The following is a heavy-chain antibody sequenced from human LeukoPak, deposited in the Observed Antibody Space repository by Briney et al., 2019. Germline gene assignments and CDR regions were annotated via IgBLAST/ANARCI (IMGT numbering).Heavy chain of an antibody. CDR1: GGSISSHY. CDR3: ARLPRGYYYYMDV. Sequence: SETLSLTCTVSGGSISSHYWSWIRQPPGKGLEWIGYIYYSGSTNYNPSLKSRVTISVDTSKNQFPLKLSSVTAADTAVYYCARLPRGYYYYMDVWGKGTTVTVSS. J-gene: IGHJ6*03. CDR2: IYYSGST. V-gene: IGHV4-59*11.